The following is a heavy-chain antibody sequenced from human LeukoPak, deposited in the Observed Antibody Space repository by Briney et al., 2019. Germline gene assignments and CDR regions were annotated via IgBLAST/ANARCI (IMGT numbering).Heavy chain of an antibody. CDR1: GFTFSSYG. J-gene: IGHJ3*02. V-gene: IGHV3-30*03. CDR2: ISYDGSNK. CDR3: ARDSPNYSKGAIAI. Sequence: GGSLRLSCAASGFTFSSYGMQWVRQAPGKGLEWVAVISYDGSNKYYADSVKGRFTISRDNSKNTLYLQMNSLRAEDTAVYYCARDSPNYSKGAIAIWGQGTVVTVSS. D-gene: IGHD1-7*01.